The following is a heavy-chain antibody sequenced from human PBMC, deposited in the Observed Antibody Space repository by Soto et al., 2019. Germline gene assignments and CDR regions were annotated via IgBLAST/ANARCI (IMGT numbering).Heavy chain of an antibody. V-gene: IGHV1-69*12. CDR2: IIPLFDTP. CDR1: GDSFSRFA. Sequence: VHLVQSGAEVKKPGSSVTVSCKTSGDSFSRFAVSWVRQAPGQGLEWMGGIIPLFDTPNYAQKFRGRVTITADESTGTAILELSSLTSDDTAIYYCARGPEYNSGWYYFDYWGQGTRVSVSS. J-gene: IGHJ4*01. CDR3: ARGPEYNSGWYYFDY. D-gene: IGHD6-19*01.